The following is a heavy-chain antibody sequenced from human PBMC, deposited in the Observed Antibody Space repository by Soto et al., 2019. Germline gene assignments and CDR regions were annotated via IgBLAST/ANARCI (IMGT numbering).Heavy chain of an antibody. CDR2: ISGRNTYT. V-gene: IGHV3-11*06. D-gene: IGHD3-3*01. Sequence: GGSLRLSCAASGFTFSDYYMSWIRQAPGKGLEWISYISGRNTYTNYADSVKGRFTISRDNANNSLYLQMNSLRAEDTAVYYCARVVLRFLEWLQFDYWGQGTLVTVSS. CDR1: GFTFSDYY. J-gene: IGHJ4*02. CDR3: ARVVLRFLEWLQFDY.